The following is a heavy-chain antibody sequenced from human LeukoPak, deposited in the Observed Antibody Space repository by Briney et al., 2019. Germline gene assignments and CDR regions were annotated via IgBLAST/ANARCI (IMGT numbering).Heavy chain of an antibody. CDR3: ARRGYSGYDLGHYFDY. CDR2: IIPIFGTA. J-gene: IGHJ4*02. Sequence: AVKVSCKASGGTFSSYAISWVRQAPGQGLEWMGGIIPIFGTANYAQKFQGRVTITADESTSTAYMELSSLRSEDTAVYYCARRGYSGYDLGHYFDYWGQGTLVTVSS. D-gene: IGHD5-12*01. CDR1: GGTFSSYA. V-gene: IGHV1-69*13.